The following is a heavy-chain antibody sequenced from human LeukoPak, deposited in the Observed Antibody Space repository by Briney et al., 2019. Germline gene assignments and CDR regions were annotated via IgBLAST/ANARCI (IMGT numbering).Heavy chain of an antibody. Sequence: GGSLRLSCAASGFTFSSYAMHWVRQAPGKGLEWVAVISYDGSNKYYADSVKGRFTISRDNSKNTLYLQMNSLRAEDTAVYYCAREGRQWLIVSCEYFDYWGQGTLVTVSS. D-gene: IGHD6-19*01. CDR2: ISYDGSNK. V-gene: IGHV3-30*04. CDR1: GFTFSSYA. J-gene: IGHJ4*02. CDR3: AREGRQWLIVSCEYFDY.